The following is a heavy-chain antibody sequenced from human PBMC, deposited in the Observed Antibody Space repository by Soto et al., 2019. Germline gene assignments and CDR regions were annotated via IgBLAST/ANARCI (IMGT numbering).Heavy chain of an antibody. CDR2: INPNSGGT. V-gene: IGHV1-2*04. J-gene: IGHJ6*03. D-gene: IGHD2-15*01. CDR1: GYTFTGYY. CDR3: ARDGRYCSGGSCYELNYYYYMDV. Sequence: GASVKVSCKASGYTFTGYYMHWVRQAPGQGLEWMGWINPNSGGTNYAQKFQGWVTMTRDTSISTAYMELSRLRSDDTAVYYCARDGRYCSGGSCYELNYYYYMDVWGKGTTVTVSS.